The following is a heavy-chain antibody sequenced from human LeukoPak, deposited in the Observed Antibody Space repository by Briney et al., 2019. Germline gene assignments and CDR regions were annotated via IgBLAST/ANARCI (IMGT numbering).Heavy chain of an antibody. J-gene: IGHJ4*02. CDR2: IYPGDSDT. D-gene: IGHD3-9*01. CDR3: ARHGGEDILTGPGPYYFDY. Sequence: NRGESLKISCKGSGYSFTSYWIGWVRQMPGKGLEWMGIIYPGDSDTRYSPSFQGQVTISADKSISTAYLQWSSLKASDTAMYYCARHGGEDILTGPGPYYFDYWGQGTLVTVSS. CDR1: GYSFTSYW. V-gene: IGHV5-51*01.